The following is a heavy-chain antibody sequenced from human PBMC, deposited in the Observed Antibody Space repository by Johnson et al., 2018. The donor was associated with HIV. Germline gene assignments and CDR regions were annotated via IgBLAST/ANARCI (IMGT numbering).Heavy chain of an antibody. CDR2: IGTAGDT. J-gene: IGHJ3*02. V-gene: IGHV3-13*01. D-gene: IGHD4-11*01. CDR1: GFTFSSYD. CDR3: AREADRDYRDAIDI. Sequence: VQLVESGGGLVQPGGSLRLSCAASGFTFSSYDMHWVRQATGKGLEWVSAIGTAGDTYYPGSVKGRFTISRENAKNSLYLQMNSLRAGDTAVYYCAREADRDYRDAIDIWGQGTMVTVSS.